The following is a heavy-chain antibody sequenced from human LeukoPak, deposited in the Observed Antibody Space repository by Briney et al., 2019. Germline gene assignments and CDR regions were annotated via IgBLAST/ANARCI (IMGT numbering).Heavy chain of an antibody. D-gene: IGHD3-10*01. CDR2: IIPIFVTA. CDR3: ARAELGGSGLYWVFDP. V-gene: IGHV1-69*13. Sequence: SVKVSCKASGGTFSSYAISWVRQAPGQGREWMGGIIPIFVTANYAQKFQGRVTINEDESTSTVDMELRSLRSEDTAVYYCARAELGGSGLYWVFDPWGQGTLDSVSS. J-gene: IGHJ5*02. CDR1: GGTFSSYA.